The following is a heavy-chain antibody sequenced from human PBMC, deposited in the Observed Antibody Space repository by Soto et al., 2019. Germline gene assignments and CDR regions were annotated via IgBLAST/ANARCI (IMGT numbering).Heavy chain of an antibody. CDR2: IYYSGGT. CDR1: GGSISSGDYY. D-gene: IGHD5-18*01. J-gene: IGHJ5*02. Sequence: PSETLSLTCTVSGGSISSGDYYWSWIRQPPGKGLEWIGYIYYSGGTYYNPSLKSRVTISVDTSKNQFSLKLSSVTAADTAVYYCARGAYSYGSRGYNWFDPWGQGTLVTVSS. V-gene: IGHV4-30-4*01. CDR3: ARGAYSYGSRGYNWFDP.